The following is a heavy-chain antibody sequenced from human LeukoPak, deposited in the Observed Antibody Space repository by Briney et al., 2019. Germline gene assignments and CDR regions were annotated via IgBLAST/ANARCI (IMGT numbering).Heavy chain of an antibody. Sequence: GESLKISCKGSGYTLSTPWIGWVRQMPGKGLGWMGIIYPGDSDTRHSPSFQGQVTISADKSISTAYLQWSSLKASDTAIYYCARARHCSSSTCYGFDYWGQGTLVTVSS. CDR1: GYTLSTPW. D-gene: IGHD2-15*01. CDR2: IYPGDSDT. CDR3: ARARHCSSSTCYGFDY. V-gene: IGHV5-51*01. J-gene: IGHJ4*02.